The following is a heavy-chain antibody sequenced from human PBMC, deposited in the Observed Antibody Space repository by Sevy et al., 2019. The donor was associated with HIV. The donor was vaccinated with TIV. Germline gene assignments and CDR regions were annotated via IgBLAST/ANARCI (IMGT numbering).Heavy chain of an antibody. CDR3: ARTFQEYYYGVDV. D-gene: IGHD3-3*02. CDR2: IYYSGRT. J-gene: IGHJ6*02. V-gene: IGHV4-59*01. CDR1: GDSISGYY. Sequence: SETLSLTCTVSGDSISGYYWSWIRQPPGKGLEWIGYIYYSGRTDYSPSLKSRVTISEDTSKNQISLKLSSVTAADTAMYYCARTFQEYYYGVDVWGQGTTVTVSS.